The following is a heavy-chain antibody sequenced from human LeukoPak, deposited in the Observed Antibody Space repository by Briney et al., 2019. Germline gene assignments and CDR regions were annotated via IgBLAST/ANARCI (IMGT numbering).Heavy chain of an antibody. CDR2: ISSSGSTI. V-gene: IGHV3-48*04. CDR3: AREYSGSYSADAFDI. D-gene: IGHD1-26*01. J-gene: IGHJ3*02. Sequence: GGSLRLSCAASGFTFSSCGMSWVRQAPGKGLEWVSYISSSGSTIYYADSVKGRFTISRDNAKNSLYLQMDSLRAEDTAVYYCAREYSGSYSADAFDIWGQGTMVTVSS. CDR1: GFTFSSCG.